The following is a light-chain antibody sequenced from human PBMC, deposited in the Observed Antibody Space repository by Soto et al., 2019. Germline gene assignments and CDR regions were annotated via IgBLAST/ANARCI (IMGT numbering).Light chain of an antibody. Sequence: EIVLTQSPGNLSLSPGERATLSCRASQSVSSSHLAWYQQKPGQAPRLLIYGTSNRATGIPDKFSGSGSGTDFTLTISRLEPEDFAVYYCQQYGSSPKTFGQGTKVEIK. CDR2: GTS. CDR1: QSVSSSH. CDR3: QQYGSSPKT. J-gene: IGKJ2*01. V-gene: IGKV3-20*01.